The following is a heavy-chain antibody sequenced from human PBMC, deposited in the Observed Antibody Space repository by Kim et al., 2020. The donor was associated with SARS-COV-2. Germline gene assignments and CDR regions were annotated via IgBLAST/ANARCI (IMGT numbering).Heavy chain of an antibody. CDR1: GYTFTSYY. CDR3: ARDGTGKHDYGDYYYGMDV. V-gene: IGHV1-46*01. Sequence: ASVKVSCKASGYTFTSYYMHWVRQAPGQGLEWMGIINPSGGSTSYAQKFQGRVTMTRDTSTSTVYMELSSLRSEDTAVYYCARDGTGKHDYGDYYYGMDVWGQGTTVTVSS. CDR2: INPSGGST. J-gene: IGHJ6*02. D-gene: IGHD4-17*01.